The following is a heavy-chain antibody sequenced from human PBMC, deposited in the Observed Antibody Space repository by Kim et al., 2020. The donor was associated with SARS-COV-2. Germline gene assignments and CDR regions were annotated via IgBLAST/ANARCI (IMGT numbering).Heavy chain of an antibody. CDR2: IYSGGST. D-gene: IGHD3-22*01. Sequence: GGSLRLSCAASGFTVSSNYMSWVRQAPGKGLEWVSVIYSGGSTYYADSVKGRFTISRDNSKNTLYLQMNSLRAEDTAVYYCARVKYYDSSGYYGPSFDYWGQGTLVTVSS. CDR1: GFTVSSNY. J-gene: IGHJ4*02. CDR3: ARVKYYDSSGYYGPSFDY. V-gene: IGHV3-53*01.